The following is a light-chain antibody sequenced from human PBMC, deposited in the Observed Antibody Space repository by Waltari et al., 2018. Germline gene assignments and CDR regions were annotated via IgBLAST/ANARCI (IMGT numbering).Light chain of an antibody. CDR3: HSYDRSLDGVV. J-gene: IGLJ2*01. Sequence: QSVLTQPPSVSGAPGQTVTISCTGSSSNIGADYGVPWYQQLPGTAPKLLIVNGANRPAGVPDRFSGSRSGTSASLAITGLQAEDEADYFCHSYDRSLDGVVFGGGTKLTVL. CDR1: SSNIGADYG. V-gene: IGLV1-40*01. CDR2: NGA.